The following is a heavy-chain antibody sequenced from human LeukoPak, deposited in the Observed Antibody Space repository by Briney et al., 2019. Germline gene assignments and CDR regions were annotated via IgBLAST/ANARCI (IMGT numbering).Heavy chain of an antibody. D-gene: IGHD3-10*01. CDR2: ISSSSSYI. J-gene: IGHJ6*03. Sequence: GGSLRLSCAASGFTFSSYSMNWVRQAPGKGLEWVSSISSSSSYIYYADSVKGRFTISRDNAKNSQYLQMNSLRAEDAAVYYCARNYGSGSYGSYYYYMDVWGKGTTVTVSS. CDR3: ARNYGSGSYGSYYYYMDV. CDR1: GFTFSSYS. V-gene: IGHV3-21*01.